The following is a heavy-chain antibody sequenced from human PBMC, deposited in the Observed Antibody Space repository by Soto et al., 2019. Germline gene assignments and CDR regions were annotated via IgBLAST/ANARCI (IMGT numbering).Heavy chain of an antibody. J-gene: IGHJ4*02. D-gene: IGHD5-18*01. Sequence: QVQLQESGPGLVKPSETLSLTCTVSGGSISSYYWSWIRQSPGQGLEWIGYISYSGSTKYNPSLKSRVTISVDTSKNQCSLKLSAVTAADTAVYYCARGRGDTAMAWYYWGQGTLGTVSS. CDR2: ISYSGST. CDR3: ARGRGDTAMAWYY. CDR1: GGSISSYY. V-gene: IGHV4-59*01.